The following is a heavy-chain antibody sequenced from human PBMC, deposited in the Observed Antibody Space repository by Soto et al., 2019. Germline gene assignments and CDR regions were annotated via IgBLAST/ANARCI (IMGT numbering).Heavy chain of an antibody. J-gene: IGHJ4*02. CDR3: ATGRVYFGSEY. D-gene: IGHD3-10*01. Sequence: QVQLQESGPGLVKPLETLSLTCTVPGGSITSYYWSWVLQPPGKGLEWIGDIYYQGNINYNPSLKSRLTMSLDTSKNQFSLRLSSVTAADTAVYYCATGRVYFGSEYWGQGTLVTVSS. CDR1: GGSITSYY. CDR2: IYYQGNI. V-gene: IGHV4-59*01.